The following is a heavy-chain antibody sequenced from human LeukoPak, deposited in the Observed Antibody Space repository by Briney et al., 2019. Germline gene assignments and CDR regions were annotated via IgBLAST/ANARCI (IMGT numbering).Heavy chain of an antibody. J-gene: IGHJ4*02. CDR2: TYYRSKWYN. CDR3: ARTRDRDGYTLPFDY. D-gene: IGHD5-24*01. V-gene: IGHV6-1*01. Sequence: SQTLSLTCAISGDSVSSNSAAWNWIRQSPSRGLEWLGRTYYRSKWYNDYAVSVKSRITINPDTSKNPFSLQLNSVTPEDTAVYYCARTRDRDGYTLPFDYWGQGTLVTVSS. CDR1: GDSVSSNSAA.